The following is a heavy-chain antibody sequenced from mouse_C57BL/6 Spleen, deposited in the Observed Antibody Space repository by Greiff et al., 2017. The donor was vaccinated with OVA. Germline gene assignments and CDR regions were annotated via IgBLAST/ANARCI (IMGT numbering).Heavy chain of an antibody. V-gene: IGHV1-55*01. D-gene: IGHD3-3*01. CDR2: IYPGSGST. Sequence: QVQLQQPGAELVKPGASVKMSCKASGYTFTSYWITWVKQRPGQGLEWIGDIYPGSGSTNYNEKFKSKATLTVETSSSTAYMQLGSLTSEDSAVYYCARRGPYYAMDYWGQGTSVTVSS. J-gene: IGHJ4*01. CDR3: ARRGPYYAMDY. CDR1: GYTFTSYW.